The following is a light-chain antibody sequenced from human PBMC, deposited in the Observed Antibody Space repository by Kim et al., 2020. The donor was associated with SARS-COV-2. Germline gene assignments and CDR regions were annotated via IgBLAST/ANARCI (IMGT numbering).Light chain of an antibody. CDR2: DVI. CDR3: SSYTSSNTNYV. CDR1: SIYVGVYIS. Sequence: QSISISCTATSIYVGVYISFSWSHQHPGKAPKLMIYDVIHRPSGVSNRFSGSKSGNTASLTISGLQAEDEADYYCSSYTSSNTNYVFGTGTKVTVL. V-gene: IGLV2-14*03. J-gene: IGLJ1*01.